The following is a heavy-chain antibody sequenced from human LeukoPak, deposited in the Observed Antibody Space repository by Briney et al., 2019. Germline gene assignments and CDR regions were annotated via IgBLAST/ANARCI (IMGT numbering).Heavy chain of an antibody. CDR1: GFTFSSYF. J-gene: IGHJ4*02. Sequence: GGSLRLSCAASGFTFSSYFMGWVRQAPGKGLEWVANINEDGSQKYYVDSVRGRFTISRDNADNSLYLQMNSLTAEDTAVYYCVRHRREGLYYFDCWGQGTLVTVSS. V-gene: IGHV3-7*03. CDR2: INEDGSQK. CDR3: VRHRREGLYYFDC.